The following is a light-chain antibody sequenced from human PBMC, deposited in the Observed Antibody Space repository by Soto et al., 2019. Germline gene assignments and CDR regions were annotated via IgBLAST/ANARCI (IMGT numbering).Light chain of an antibody. J-gene: IGLJ1*01. CDR1: TSNIGSNY. V-gene: IGLV1-47*01. Sequence: QSVLTQPPSASGTPGQGVTISCSGSTSNIGSNYVYWYQQLPGTAPKLLIYRNNQRPSGVPDRFSGSKSGTSASLAISGLRSEDESDYYCAAWDDSLSGLYVFGPGTKLTVL. CDR3: AAWDDSLSGLYV. CDR2: RNN.